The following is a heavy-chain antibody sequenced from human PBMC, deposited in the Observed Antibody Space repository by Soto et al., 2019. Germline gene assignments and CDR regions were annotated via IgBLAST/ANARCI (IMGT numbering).Heavy chain of an antibody. CDR2: VDYGGST. J-gene: IGHJ5*02. V-gene: IGHV4-39*01. Sequence: QLQESGPGLVKPSETLSLTCTVSGGSIISSNFYWGWIRQPPRKGLEWIGSVDYGGSTYDNPSLKSRATLSTDTSKDQFSLTLTSVTAADTSVYYCAGHVRGAVTLNWFDPWGHGTLVTVSS. D-gene: IGHD4-17*01. CDR1: GGSIISSNFY. CDR3: AGHVRGAVTLNWFDP.